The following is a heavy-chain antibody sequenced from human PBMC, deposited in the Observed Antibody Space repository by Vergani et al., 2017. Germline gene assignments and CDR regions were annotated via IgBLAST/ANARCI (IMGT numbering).Heavy chain of an antibody. CDR2: INRGSTT. D-gene: IGHD1-14*01. CDR1: GFTFSSDA. CDR3: AKEGRSGITPFVAD. J-gene: IGHJ4*02. V-gene: IGHV3-23*01. Sequence: EVQLQESGGGLVQPGGSLRVSCAASGFTFSSDAMSWVRQAPGKGLEWVSAINRGSTTYYADSVKGRFTISRDNSKNTVFLQMNSLRAEDTAVYYCAKEGRSGITPFVADWGQGTLVTVSS.